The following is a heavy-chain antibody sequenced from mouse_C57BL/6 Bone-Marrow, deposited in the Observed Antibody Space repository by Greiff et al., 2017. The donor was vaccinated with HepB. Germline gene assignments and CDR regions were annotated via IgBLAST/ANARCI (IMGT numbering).Heavy chain of an antibody. V-gene: IGHV1-80*01. CDR3: ARAVVARYYAMDY. CDR1: GYAFSSYW. J-gene: IGHJ4*01. D-gene: IGHD1-1*01. CDR2: IYPGDGDT. Sequence: VQGVESGAELVKPGASVKISCKASGYAFSSYWMNWVKQRPGKGLEWIGQIYPGDGDTNYNGKFKGKATLTADKSSSTAYMQLSSLTSEDSAVYFCARAVVARYYAMDYWGQGTSVTVSS.